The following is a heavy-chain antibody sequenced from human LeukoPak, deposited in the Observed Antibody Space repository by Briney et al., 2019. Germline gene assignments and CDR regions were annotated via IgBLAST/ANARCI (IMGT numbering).Heavy chain of an antibody. Sequence: ASVKVSCKASGYTFTSYDINWVRQATGQGLEWMGWMNPNSGNTGYAQKFRGRVTMTRNTSISTAYMELSSLRSEDTAVYYCARARLAAAGYYMDVWGKGTTVTVSS. CDR2: MNPNSGNT. J-gene: IGHJ6*03. CDR1: GYTFTSYD. V-gene: IGHV1-8*01. CDR3: ARARLAAAGYYMDV. D-gene: IGHD6-13*01.